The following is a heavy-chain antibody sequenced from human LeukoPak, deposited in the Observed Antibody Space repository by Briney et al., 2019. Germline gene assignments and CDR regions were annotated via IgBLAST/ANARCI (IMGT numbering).Heavy chain of an antibody. D-gene: IGHD3-10*01. CDR1: GYTFTDYC. V-gene: IGHV1-2*02. CDR2: INPNSGGT. CDR3: ARDLISMVRGFDY. J-gene: IGHJ4*02. Sequence: EASVTVSFLASGYTFTDYCIHWVRPAPGQGLEGMGWINPNSGGTHHPQKFQDRVTMTRDTSITTAYMEMSSLRSDDTAVYHCARDLISMVRGFDYWGQGTLVTVSS.